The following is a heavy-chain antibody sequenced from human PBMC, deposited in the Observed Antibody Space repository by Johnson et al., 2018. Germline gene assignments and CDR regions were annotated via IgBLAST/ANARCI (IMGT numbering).Heavy chain of an antibody. D-gene: IGHD4/OR15-4a*01. CDR3: ARALIGDIGAYYYYMDV. CDR2: ISSSRSYI. J-gene: IGHJ6*03. V-gene: IGHV3-21*01. CDR1: GFNFSIYS. Sequence: EVQLLESGGGLVKPGGSLRLSCAASGFNFSIYSMNWVRQAPGKGLEWVSSISSSRSYIYYADSAKGRFTISRDNAKGSLYLQMNSLRSEDTAVYDCARALIGDIGAYYYYMDVWGKGTTVTVSS.